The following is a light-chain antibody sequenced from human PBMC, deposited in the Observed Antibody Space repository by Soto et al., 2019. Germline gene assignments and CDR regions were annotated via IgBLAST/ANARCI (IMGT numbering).Light chain of an antibody. Sequence: EIVLTQSPATLSLSPGERATLSCRASQSVSSYLAWYQQKPGQAPRLLIYDASNRATGIPARFSGSGSGTEFTLTISSLQPDDFATYYCQQYNSYSGTFGGGTKVDIK. CDR1: QSVSSY. CDR3: QQYNSYSGT. V-gene: IGKV3-11*01. CDR2: DAS. J-gene: IGKJ4*01.